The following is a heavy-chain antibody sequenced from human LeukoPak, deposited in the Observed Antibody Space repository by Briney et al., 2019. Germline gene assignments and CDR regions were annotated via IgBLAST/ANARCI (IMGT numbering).Heavy chain of an antibody. Sequence: PGGSLRLSCAASGFTFSSYAMSWVRQAPGKGLEWVSATSGSGGSTYYADSVKGRFTISRDNSKNTLYLQMNSLRAEDTAVYYCAKDSRGVGPKYNWFDPWGQGTLVTVSS. V-gene: IGHV3-23*01. D-gene: IGHD3-10*01. J-gene: IGHJ5*02. CDR3: AKDSRGVGPKYNWFDP. CDR2: TSGSGGST. CDR1: GFTFSSYA.